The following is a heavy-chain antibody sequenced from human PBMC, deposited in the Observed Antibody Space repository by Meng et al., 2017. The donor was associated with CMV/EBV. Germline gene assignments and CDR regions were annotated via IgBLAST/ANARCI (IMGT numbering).Heavy chain of an antibody. D-gene: IGHD5-18*01. CDR1: GFTFTSSA. CDR3: AADPSKQLWLGY. J-gene: IGHJ4*02. CDR2: IVVGSGNT. Sequence: SVKVSCKASGFTFTSSAVQWVRQARGQRLEWIGWIVVGSGNTNYAQKFQERVTITRDMSTSTAYMELSSLRSEDTAVYYCAADPSKQLWLGYWGQGTLVTVSS. V-gene: IGHV1-58*01.